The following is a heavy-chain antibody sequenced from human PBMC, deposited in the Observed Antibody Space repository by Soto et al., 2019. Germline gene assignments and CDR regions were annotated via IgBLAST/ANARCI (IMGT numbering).Heavy chain of an antibody. J-gene: IGHJ4*02. CDR2: IYHSGRT. CDR1: GDSISSGGFS. CDR3: ARVPGLRWSYFDY. Sequence: PSETLSLTCAVSGDSISSGGFSWSWIRQPPGKGLEWIGYIYHSGRTYYKPSLKRRISISLDSSKNEFSLKLTSVTAADTAVYYCARVPGLRWSYFDYWGRGTLVTVSS. V-gene: IGHV4-30-2*01. D-gene: IGHD2-2*01.